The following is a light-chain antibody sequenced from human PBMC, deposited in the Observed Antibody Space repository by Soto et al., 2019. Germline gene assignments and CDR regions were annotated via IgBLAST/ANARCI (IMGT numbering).Light chain of an antibody. CDR2: GNT. V-gene: IGLV1-40*01. Sequence: QSVLTQPPSVSGAPGQRVTISCTGSNSNIGAFYDVHWYQHLPGTAPKLLIYGNTNRPSGVPDRFSGSKSGTSASLAITGLQAEDEADYYCQSYDISLRACVFGGGTKLTVL. CDR3: QSYDISLRACV. J-gene: IGLJ3*02. CDR1: NSNIGAFYD.